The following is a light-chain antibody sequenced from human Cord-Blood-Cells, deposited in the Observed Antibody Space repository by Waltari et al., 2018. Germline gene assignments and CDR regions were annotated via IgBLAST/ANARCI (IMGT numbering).Light chain of an antibody. J-gene: IGKJ5*01. CDR3: QQRSNWPPST. Sequence: ESVLTQSPATLSLSPGERATLSCRASQRVRSYLAWYQQKPGQAPRLLIYDASNRATGIPARFSGSGSGTDFTLTISSLEPEDFAVYYCQQRSNWPPSTFGQGTRLEIK. CDR1: QRVRSY. V-gene: IGKV3-11*01. CDR2: DAS.